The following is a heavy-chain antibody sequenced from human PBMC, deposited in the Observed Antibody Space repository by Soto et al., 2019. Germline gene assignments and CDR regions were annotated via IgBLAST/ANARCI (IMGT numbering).Heavy chain of an antibody. Sequence: PSQTLSLTCAISGDSVSSNSAAWTWIRQSPSRGLEWLGRTYYRSTWSNDYAISVKSRITINPDTSNNQFSLHLNSVTPAGTAVYYCARHGGGIASWFDNWGQGTLVTVSS. CDR2: TYYRSTWSN. CDR3: ARHGGGIASWFDN. CDR1: GDSVSSNSAA. D-gene: IGHD3-16*02. J-gene: IGHJ4*02. V-gene: IGHV6-1*01.